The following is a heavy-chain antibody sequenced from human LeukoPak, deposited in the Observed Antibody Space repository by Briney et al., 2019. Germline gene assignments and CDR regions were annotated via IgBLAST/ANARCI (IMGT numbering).Heavy chain of an antibody. Sequence: PSETLSLTCIVSGGSISSYYWGWIRQPPGKGLEWIGNIYYTGRTYYNPSLKSRVTISVDTSKNQFSLKLSSVSAADTAVYYCARLYYYDSSGPPLWGQGTLVTVSS. D-gene: IGHD3-22*01. CDR1: GGSISSYY. CDR3: ARLYYYDSSGPPL. CDR2: IYYTGRT. J-gene: IGHJ4*02. V-gene: IGHV4-39*01.